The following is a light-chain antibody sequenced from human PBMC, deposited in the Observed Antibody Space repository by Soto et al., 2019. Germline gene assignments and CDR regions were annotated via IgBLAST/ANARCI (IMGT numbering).Light chain of an antibody. V-gene: IGKV1-8*01. CDR2: AAA. CDR1: QGISSY. J-gene: IGKJ2*01. CDR3: QQYLSYPYT. Sequence: AIRMTQSPSSFSASTGDRVTITCRASQGISSYLAWYQQKPGKAPKLRIYAAATLQRGAPSRFSASGCWTDFTLTISRLQSEDFATYYCQQYLSYPYTFGQGTKLEI.